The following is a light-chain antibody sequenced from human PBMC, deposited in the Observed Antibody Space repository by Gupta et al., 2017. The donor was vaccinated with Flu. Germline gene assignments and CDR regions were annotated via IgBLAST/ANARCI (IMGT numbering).Light chain of an antibody. CDR3: RQYREYPIT. J-gene: IGKJ5*01. CDR1: QSVDNS. Sequence: DFQMTQSPSSLSASVGDRVIITCRASQSVDNSLGWYQQKPEKAPKSLIYGASSLHDGVPSRFSGSGCATEFTITISSLQPEDFGSYYCRQYREYPITFGQGTRLEIK. V-gene: IGKV1D-16*01. CDR2: GAS.